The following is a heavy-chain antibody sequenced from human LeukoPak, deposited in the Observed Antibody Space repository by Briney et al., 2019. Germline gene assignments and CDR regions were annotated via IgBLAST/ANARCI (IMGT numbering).Heavy chain of an antibody. CDR2: IYYSGST. V-gene: IGHV4-39*01. J-gene: IGHJ4*02. CDR3: AVYLGIAVAGGLDY. Sequence: SETLSLTCTVSGGSISSSSYYWGWIRQPPGKGLEWIGSIYYSGSTYYNPSLKSRVTISVDTSKNQFSLKLSSVTAADTAVYYCAVYLGIAVAGGLDYWGQGTLVTVSS. D-gene: IGHD6-19*01. CDR1: GGSISSSSYY.